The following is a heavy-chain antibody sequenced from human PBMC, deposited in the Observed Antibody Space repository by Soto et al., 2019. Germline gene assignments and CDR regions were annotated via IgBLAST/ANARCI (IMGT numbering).Heavy chain of an antibody. CDR2: IYYSGST. Sequence: PSETLSLTCTVSGGSISSGDYYWSWIRQPPGKGLEWIGYIYYSGSTYYNPSLKSRVTISVGTSKNQFSLKLSSVTAADTAVYYCAKAGGGATDQYFQHWGQGTLVTVS. J-gene: IGHJ1*01. V-gene: IGHV4-30-4*01. CDR1: GGSISSGDYY. D-gene: IGHD1-26*01. CDR3: AKAGGGATDQYFQH.